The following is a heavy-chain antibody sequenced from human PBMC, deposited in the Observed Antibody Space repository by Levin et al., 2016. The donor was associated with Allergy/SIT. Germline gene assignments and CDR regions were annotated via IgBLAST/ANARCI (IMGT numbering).Heavy chain of an antibody. CDR3: ARDKDSWDIPGIAAAGYFDY. CDR1: GYSFSDYY. V-gene: IGHV1-2*04. CDR2: IRPGSGGR. J-gene: IGHJ4*02. Sequence: ASVKVSCKASGYSFSDYYIHWVRQAPGQGLEWMGWIRPGSGGRKYAQKFQGWVTMTRDTSISTAYMELSKLRSDDTAVYYCARDKDSWDIPGIAAAGYFDYWGQGTLVTVSS. D-gene: IGHD6-13*01.